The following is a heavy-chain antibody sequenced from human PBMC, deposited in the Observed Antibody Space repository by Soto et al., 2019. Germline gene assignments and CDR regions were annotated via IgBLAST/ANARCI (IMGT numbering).Heavy chain of an antibody. CDR1: GYTFSNYD. CDR3: ARERLNTGWYGFDH. V-gene: IGHV1-18*04. Sequence: SVKVSCKTSGYTFSNYDFSWVRQAPGQGLEWMGWVSNKNGVTNYAEKFRDRVTMTTDTSTNTIYMELRSLRSDDTAVYFCARERLNTGWYGFDHWGQGTQVTVSS. J-gene: IGHJ4*02. CDR2: VSNKNGVT. D-gene: IGHD2-8*02.